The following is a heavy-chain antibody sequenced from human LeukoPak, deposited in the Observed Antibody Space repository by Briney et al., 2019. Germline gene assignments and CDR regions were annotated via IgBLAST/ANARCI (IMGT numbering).Heavy chain of an antibody. V-gene: IGHV4-59*08. CDR1: GGSISSYY. CDR2: IYYSGST. J-gene: IGHJ1*01. D-gene: IGHD2-21*02. Sequence: SETLSLTCTVSGGSISSYYWSWIRQSPGKGLEWIGYIYYSGSTNYNPSLKSRVTISVDTSKNQFSLKLSSVTAADTAVYYCASRDCGGDCWAFQHWGQGTLVTVSS. CDR3: ASRDCGGDCWAFQH.